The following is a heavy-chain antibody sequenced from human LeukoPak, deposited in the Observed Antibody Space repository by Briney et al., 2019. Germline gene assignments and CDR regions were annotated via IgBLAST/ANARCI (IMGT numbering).Heavy chain of an antibody. Sequence: GASVKLSCKAAGYTFTSYYMHWVRQSPGQGLEWMGIINPSGGSTSYAQKFQGRVTMTRDMSTSTVYMELSSLRSEDTAVYYCARDLSSGWYEDWFDPWGQGTLVTVSS. CDR1: GYTFTSYY. CDR2: INPSGGST. J-gene: IGHJ5*02. CDR3: ARDLSSGWYEDWFDP. D-gene: IGHD6-19*01. V-gene: IGHV1-46*01.